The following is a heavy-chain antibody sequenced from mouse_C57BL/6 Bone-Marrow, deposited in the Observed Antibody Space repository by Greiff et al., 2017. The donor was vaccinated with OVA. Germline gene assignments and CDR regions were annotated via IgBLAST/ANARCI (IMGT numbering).Heavy chain of an antibody. CDR2: INPSTGGP. D-gene: IGHD2-4*01. V-gene: IGHV1-42*01. CDR3: ARGDYDYDIDFFFAY. J-gene: IGHJ3*01. Sequence: EVQLQQSGPELVKPGASVKISCKASGYSFTGYYMNWVKQSPEKSLEWIGEINPSTGGPTYNQKLKAHATLTVDKSSSTAYMQLKSLTSEDSAVYYGARGDYDYDIDFFFAYWGQGTLVTVSA. CDR1: GYSFTGYY.